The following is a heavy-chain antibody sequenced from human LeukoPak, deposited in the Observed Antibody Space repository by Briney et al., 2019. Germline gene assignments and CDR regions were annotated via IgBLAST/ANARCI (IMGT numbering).Heavy chain of an antibody. CDR2: IYPGDSDT. CDR1: GYSFTSYW. Sequence: GESLKISCKGSGYSFTSYWIGWVRQMPGKGLEWMGIIYPGDSDTRYSPSFQGQVTISADKSISTAYLQWGSLKASDTAMYYCATAYSSTHYGMDVWGQGTTVTVSS. J-gene: IGHJ6*02. V-gene: IGHV5-51*01. D-gene: IGHD6-13*01. CDR3: ATAYSSTHYGMDV.